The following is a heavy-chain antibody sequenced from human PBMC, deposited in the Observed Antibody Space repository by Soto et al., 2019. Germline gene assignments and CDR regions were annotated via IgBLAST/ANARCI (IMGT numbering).Heavy chain of an antibody. Sequence: GASVKVSCKASGYTFSGFYMHWVRQAPGQGLEWMGWINPNSGGTNYAQKFQGRVTMTRDTSISTAYMELSRLRSDDTAVYYCGRIAAAGTGDYWGQGTLVTVSS. CDR3: GRIAAAGTGDY. CDR1: GYTFSGFY. J-gene: IGHJ4*02. D-gene: IGHD6-13*01. V-gene: IGHV1-2*02. CDR2: INPNSGGT.